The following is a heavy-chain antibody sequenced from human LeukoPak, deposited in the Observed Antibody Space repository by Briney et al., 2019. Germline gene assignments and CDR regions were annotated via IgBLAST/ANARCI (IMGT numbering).Heavy chain of an antibody. CDR1: GGSISSSNW. CDR3: ARDVFRAAAGYYYYMDV. V-gene: IGHV4-4*02. J-gene: IGHJ6*03. CDR2: IYHSGST. D-gene: IGHD6-13*01. Sequence: SGTLSLTCAVSGGSISSSNWWSWVRQPPGKGLEWIGEIYHSGSTNYNPSLRSRLTISVETSKNQFSLKLRSVTAADTAVYYCARDVFRAAAGYYYYMDVWGKGTTVTVSS.